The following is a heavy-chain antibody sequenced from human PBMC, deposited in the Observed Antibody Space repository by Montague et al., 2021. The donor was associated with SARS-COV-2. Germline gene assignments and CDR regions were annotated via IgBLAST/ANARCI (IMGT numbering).Heavy chain of an antibody. CDR2: ISSSTTYT. V-gene: IGHV3-11*06. D-gene: IGHD6-6*01. CDR1: GFNFSDYY. J-gene: IGHJ5*02. Sequence: SLRLSCAASGFNFSDYYITWVRQAPGKGLEWVAYISSSTTYTNYADSLKGRFTISRDNTKKSVYLQMNRLRAEDTGAYYCAREGHLATRPGWSNWFDPWGQGTLVTVSS. CDR3: AREGHLATRPGWSNWFDP.